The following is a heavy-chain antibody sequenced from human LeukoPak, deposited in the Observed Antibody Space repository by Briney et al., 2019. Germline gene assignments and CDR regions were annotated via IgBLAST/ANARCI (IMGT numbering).Heavy chain of an antibody. CDR1: GGTFSSYA. J-gene: IGHJ6*03. CDR2: IIPIFGTA. Sequence: SVKVSCKASGGTFSSYAISWVRQAPGQGLEWMGGIIPIFGTANYAQKFQGRVTITADKSTSTAYMELSSLRSEDTAVYYCARDLQLAHYYYMDVWAKGPRSPSP. D-gene: IGHD5-18*01. V-gene: IGHV1-69*06. CDR3: ARDLQLAHYYYMDV.